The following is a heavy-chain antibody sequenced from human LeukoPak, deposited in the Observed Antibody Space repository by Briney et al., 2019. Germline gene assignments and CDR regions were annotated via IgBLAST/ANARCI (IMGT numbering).Heavy chain of an antibody. J-gene: IGHJ4*02. CDR2: ISYSGST. Sequence: SETLSLTCTVSGGYISDREYHWGWIRQPPGKGLEWIASISYSGSTYFNPSLQSRVTISVDTSEIQFSLKLTSLTAADTAVYFCARDRAPRHGQFFDSWGQGVLVTVSS. CDR3: ARDRAPRHGQFFDS. V-gene: IGHV4-39*07. CDR1: GGYISDREYH. D-gene: IGHD5-24*01.